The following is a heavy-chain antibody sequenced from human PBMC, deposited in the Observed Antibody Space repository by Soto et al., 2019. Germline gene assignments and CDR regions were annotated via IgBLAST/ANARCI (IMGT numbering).Heavy chain of an antibody. CDR1: GDTFDDYG. D-gene: IGHD1-26*01. V-gene: IGHV1-69*13. CDR2: IIPILGTP. Sequence: SVKVSCKVSGDTFDDYGITWVREAPGQGLELMGEIIPILGTPDYAQQFQGRLTITADELTTTGYMELRSLRSEDTGIYYCARGNSLFRDRFFYYGLDVWGQGTTVTVYS. CDR3: ARGNSLFRDRFFYYGLDV. J-gene: IGHJ6*02.